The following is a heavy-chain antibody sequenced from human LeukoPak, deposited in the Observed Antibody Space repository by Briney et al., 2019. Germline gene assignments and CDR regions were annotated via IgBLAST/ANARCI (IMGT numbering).Heavy chain of an antibody. CDR2: IYSGGST. D-gene: IGHD4-11*01. V-gene: IGHV3-66*01. CDR3: AKDTPTTSYFDY. J-gene: IGHJ4*02. CDR1: GFTVSSNY. Sequence: HTGGSLRLSCAASGFTVSSNYMSWVRQAPGKGLEWVSVIYSGGSTYYADSVKGRFTISRDNSKNTLYLQMNSLRAEDTAVYYCAKDTPTTSYFDYWGQGTLVTVSS.